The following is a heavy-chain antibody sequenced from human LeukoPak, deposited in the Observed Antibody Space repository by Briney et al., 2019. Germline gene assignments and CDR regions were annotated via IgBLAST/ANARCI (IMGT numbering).Heavy chain of an antibody. CDR3: ARGKAGVDTNWYFDL. CDR2: INRDGSST. J-gene: IGHJ2*01. CDR1: GFTFSSYW. V-gene: IGHV3-74*03. D-gene: IGHD3-10*01. Sequence: PGGSLRLSCAASGFTFSSYWMHWVRQAPGKGLVWVSHINRDGSSTTYADSVKGRFTISGDNAKNTLYLQMNSLRGEDTAVYYCARGKAGVDTNWYFDLWGRGTLVTVSS.